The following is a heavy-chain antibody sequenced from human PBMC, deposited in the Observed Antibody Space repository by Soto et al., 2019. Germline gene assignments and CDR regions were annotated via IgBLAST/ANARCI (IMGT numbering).Heavy chain of an antibody. CDR2: IGTAGDT. J-gene: IGHJ4*02. D-gene: IGHD5-18*01. CDR1: GFTFSSYD. V-gene: IGHV3-13*01. Sequence: EVQLVESGGGLVQPGGSLRLSCAASGFTFSSYDMHWVRQATGKGLEWASAIGTAGDTYYPGSVKGRFTISTENAKNSSQLQMNSLRDSDTAVYYCSRAVQGDTAMYDYYFDFWGQGTLVTVSS. CDR3: SRAVQGDTAMYDYYFDF.